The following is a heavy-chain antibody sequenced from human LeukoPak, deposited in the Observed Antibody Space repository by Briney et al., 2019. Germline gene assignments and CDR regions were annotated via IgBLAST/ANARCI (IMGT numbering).Heavy chain of an antibody. V-gene: IGHV4-39*07. CDR2: IYYSGST. Sequence: SETLSLTCSVSGGSISSAYYWGWIRQPPGKGLEWIGSIYYSGSTYYNPSLKSRVPISVDTSKNQFSLKLSSVTAADTAVYYCARHYCSGGSCYNEFDYWGQGTLVTVSS. J-gene: IGHJ4*02. D-gene: IGHD2-15*01. CDR3: ARHYCSGGSCYNEFDY. CDR1: GGSISSAYY.